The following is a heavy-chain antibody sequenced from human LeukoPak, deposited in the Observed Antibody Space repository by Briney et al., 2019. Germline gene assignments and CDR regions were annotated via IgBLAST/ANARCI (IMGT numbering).Heavy chain of an antibody. CDR1: GYTFTSYG. CDR2: ISAYNGNT. Sequence: GASVKVSCKASGYTFTSYGISWVRQAPGQGLEWMGWISAYNGNTNYAQKLQGRVTMTTDTSTSTAYMELRSLRSDDTAVYYCARDLLWFGELDENHGYYYYYMDVWGKGTTVTISS. D-gene: IGHD3-10*01. J-gene: IGHJ6*03. V-gene: IGHV1-18*01. CDR3: ARDLLWFGELDENHGYYYYYMDV.